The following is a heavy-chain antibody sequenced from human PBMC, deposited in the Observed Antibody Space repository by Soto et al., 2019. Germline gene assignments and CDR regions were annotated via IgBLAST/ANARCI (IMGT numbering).Heavy chain of an antibody. D-gene: IGHD6-19*01. CDR3: ARDRYVKVAVAGDIYYYYYMDV. CDR2: IKQDGSEK. J-gene: IGHJ6*03. Sequence: LRLSCAASGFTFSSYWMSWVRQAPGKGLEWVANIKQDGSEKYYVDSVKGRSTISRDNAKNSLYLQMNSLRAEDTAVYYCARDRYVKVAVAGDIYYYYYMDVWGKGTTVTVSS. CDR1: GFTFSSYW. V-gene: IGHV3-7*01.